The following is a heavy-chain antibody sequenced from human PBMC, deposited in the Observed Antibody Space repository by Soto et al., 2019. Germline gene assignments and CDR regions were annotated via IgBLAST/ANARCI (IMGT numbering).Heavy chain of an antibody. V-gene: IGHV3-33*01. Sequence: QVQLVESGGGVVQPGRSLRLSCAASGFTFSSYGMHWVRQAPGKGLEWVAVIWYDGTNKYYADSVKGRFTISRDNSKNTLYRQMNSLRAEDTAVYYCARDRVEVPAAHYGMDVWGQGTTVTVSS. CDR2: IWYDGTNK. CDR1: GFTFSSYG. D-gene: IGHD2-2*01. CDR3: ARDRVEVPAAHYGMDV. J-gene: IGHJ6*02.